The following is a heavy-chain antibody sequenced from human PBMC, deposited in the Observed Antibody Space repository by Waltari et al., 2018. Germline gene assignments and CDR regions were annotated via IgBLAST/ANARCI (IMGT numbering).Heavy chain of an antibody. CDR2: IKQDGCEK. CDR1: GFTFSTYW. Sequence: EVQLVESGGGLVQPGGSLRLSCAASGFTFSTYWMSWVRQAPGKGLEWVANIKQDGCEKYYVDSVKGRLTISRDNTNNSLYLQMNSLRAEDTAVYYCARVREDFWSGFYHWGQGALVTVSS. J-gene: IGHJ4*02. CDR3: ARVREDFWSGFYH. V-gene: IGHV3-7*01. D-gene: IGHD3-3*01.